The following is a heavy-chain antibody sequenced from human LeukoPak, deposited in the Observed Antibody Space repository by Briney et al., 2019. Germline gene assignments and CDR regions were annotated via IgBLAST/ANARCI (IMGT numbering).Heavy chain of an antibody. Sequence: PSETLSLTCAVYGGSFSGYYWSWIRQPPGKGLEWIGEINHSGSTNYNPSLTSRVTISVDTSKNQFSLKLSSVTAADTAVYYCARGPLKYYYDSSGYWDGYYFDYWGQGTLVTVSS. V-gene: IGHV4-34*01. CDR2: INHSGST. J-gene: IGHJ4*02. CDR1: GGSFSGYY. CDR3: ARGPLKYYYDSSGYWDGYYFDY. D-gene: IGHD3-22*01.